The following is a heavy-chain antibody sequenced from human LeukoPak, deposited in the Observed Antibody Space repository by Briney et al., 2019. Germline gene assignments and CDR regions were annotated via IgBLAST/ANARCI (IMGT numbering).Heavy chain of an antibody. D-gene: IGHD2-2*01. V-gene: IGHV3-7*01. Sequence: GVSLRLSCAASGFTFSRYWMNWVRQSPGKGVEWLGSIKEDGSEKSYVDSVKGRFTISRDNAKNSLYLHMNSLRAEDTAIYYCVSCGTTTCIIRFDHWGQGTLVTVSS. CDR3: VSCGTTTCIIRFDH. J-gene: IGHJ4*02. CDR1: GFTFSRYW. CDR2: IKEDGSEK.